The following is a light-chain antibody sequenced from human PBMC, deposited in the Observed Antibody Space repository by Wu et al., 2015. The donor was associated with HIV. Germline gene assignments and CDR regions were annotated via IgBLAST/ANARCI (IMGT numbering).Light chain of an antibody. CDR3: QQYDTSPPTWT. Sequence: TVLTQSPGTLSLSPGERATLSCRASQSVSSNYLAWYQQKPGQAPSLLIYGASSRATGVPDRFSGSGSGTDFTLTISRLEPEDFAVYYCQQYDTSPPTWTFGQGTKVEIK. J-gene: IGKJ1*01. CDR1: QSVSSNY. CDR2: GAS. V-gene: IGKV3-20*01.